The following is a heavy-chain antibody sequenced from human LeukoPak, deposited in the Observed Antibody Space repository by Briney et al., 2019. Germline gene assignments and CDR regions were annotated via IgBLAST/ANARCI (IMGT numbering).Heavy chain of an antibody. Sequence: ASVKVSCKASGYTFTSYDINWERQATGQGLEWMGWMNPNSGNTGYAQKFQGRVTMTRNTSISTAYMELSSLRSEDTAVYYCARGAALPYYDFGSGYYPPSYYYYGMDVWGQGTTVTVSS. CDR1: GYTFTSYD. CDR3: ARGAALPYYDFGSGYYPPSYYYYGMDV. D-gene: IGHD3-3*01. V-gene: IGHV1-8*01. CDR2: MNPNSGNT. J-gene: IGHJ6*02.